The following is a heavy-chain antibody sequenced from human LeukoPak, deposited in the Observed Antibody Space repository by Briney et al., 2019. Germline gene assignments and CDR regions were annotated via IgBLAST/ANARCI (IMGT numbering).Heavy chain of an antibody. CDR2: ISYDGSNK. CDR1: GFTFSSYA. V-gene: IGHV3-30*01. Sequence: GGSLRLSCAASGFTFSSYAMHWVRQAPGKGLEWVAVISYDGSNKYYADSVKGRFTISRDNSKNTLYLQMNSLRAEDTAVYYCARGRWEEYYFDYWGQGTLVTVSS. CDR3: ARGRWEEYYFDY. J-gene: IGHJ4*02. D-gene: IGHD1-26*01.